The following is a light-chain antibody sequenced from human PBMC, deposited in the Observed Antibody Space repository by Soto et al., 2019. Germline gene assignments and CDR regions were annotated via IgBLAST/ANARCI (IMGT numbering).Light chain of an antibody. V-gene: IGLV1-47*01. Sequence: QSVLTQPPSLSGTPGQTVTISCFGSRSNIGSSIVHWYQQLPGAAPKHLIYMNNQRPSLIPDRFSGSKSGTSASLVISGLRSEDEADYYCVAWDDNLSARVFGGGTKLTVL. J-gene: IGLJ3*02. CDR1: RSNIGSSI. CDR3: VAWDDNLSARV. CDR2: MNN.